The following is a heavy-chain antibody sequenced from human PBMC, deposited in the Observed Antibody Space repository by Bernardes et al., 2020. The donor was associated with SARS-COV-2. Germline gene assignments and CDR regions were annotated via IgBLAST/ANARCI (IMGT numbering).Heavy chain of an antibody. Sequence: ASVKVSCKASGYTFTTYGIVWVRQAPGQGLEWMGWVSVHNGNTNYAQKFLDRVTMTTDTSTSTAYMELRSLRSDDTAVYYCARDEGFVEGVIRSLGRFDPWGQGTLVTVSS. CDR3: ARDEGFVEGVIRSLGRFDP. V-gene: IGHV1-18*01. CDR2: VSVHNGNT. CDR1: GYTFTTYG. D-gene: IGHD3-10*01. J-gene: IGHJ5*02.